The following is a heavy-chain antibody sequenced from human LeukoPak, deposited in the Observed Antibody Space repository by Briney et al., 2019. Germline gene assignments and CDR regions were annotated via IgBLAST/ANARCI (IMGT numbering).Heavy chain of an antibody. V-gene: IGHV3-53*01. D-gene: IGHD5-18*01. J-gene: IGHJ3*02. CDR3: ARDPRGYSYGDAFDI. CDR2: IYSGGNT. CDR1: GFTVSSNY. Sequence: PGGSLRLSCAASGFTVSSNYMSWVRQAPGKGLEWVSVIYSGGNTYYADSVKGRFTISRDNSKNTLYLQMNSLRAVDTAVYYCARDPRGYSYGDAFDIWGQGTMVTVSS.